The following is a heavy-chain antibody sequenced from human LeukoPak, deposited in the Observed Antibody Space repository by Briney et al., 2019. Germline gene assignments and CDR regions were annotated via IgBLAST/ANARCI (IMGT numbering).Heavy chain of an antibody. J-gene: IGHJ4*02. D-gene: IGHD2-21*01. Sequence: SETLSLTCTVSGDSISSYYWSWIRQPPGKGLEWIGYIHYTGTTEYNPSLKSRVTISVDTSKSQFSLNLRSVTAADTAVYYCARDRLHHGNYFDYWGQGTLATVSS. CDR2: IHYTGTT. V-gene: IGHV4-59*01. CDR1: GDSISSYY. CDR3: ARDRLHHGNYFDY.